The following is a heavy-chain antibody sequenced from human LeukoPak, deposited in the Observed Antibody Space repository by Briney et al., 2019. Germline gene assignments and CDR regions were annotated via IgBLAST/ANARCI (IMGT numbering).Heavy chain of an antibody. J-gene: IGHJ6*03. CDR2: IYHSGST. D-gene: IGHD2-2*01. Sequence: ASETLSLTCAVSGYSISSGYYWGWIRQPPGKGLEWIGSIYHSGSTYYNPSLKSRVTISIDTSKNQFSLKLSSVTAADTAVYYCARDIVVWHYMDVWGKGTTVTVSS. V-gene: IGHV4-38-2*02. CDR1: GYSISSGYY. CDR3: ARDIVVWHYMDV.